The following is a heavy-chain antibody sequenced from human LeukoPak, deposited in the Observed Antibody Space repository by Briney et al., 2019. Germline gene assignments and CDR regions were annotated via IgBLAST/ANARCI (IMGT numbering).Heavy chain of an antibody. CDR1: GFTFSSYW. D-gene: IGHD5-18*01. J-gene: IGHJ3*02. Sequence: GGSLRLSCAASGFTFSSYWMHWVRQAPGKGLVWVSRINSDGSSTSYADSVKGRFTISRDNAKNTLYLQMNRLRAEDTAVYYCARMIQLWLPLGAFDIWGQGTMVTVSS. CDR2: INSDGSST. V-gene: IGHV3-74*01. CDR3: ARMIQLWLPLGAFDI.